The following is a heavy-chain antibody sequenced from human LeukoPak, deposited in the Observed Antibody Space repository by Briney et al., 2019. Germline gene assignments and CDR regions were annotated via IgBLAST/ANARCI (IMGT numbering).Heavy chain of an antibody. CDR1: GFTFSSYA. Sequence: GGSLRLSCAASGFTFSSYAMSWVRQAPGKGLEWVSAISGSGGSTYYADSVKGRFTISRDNSKDTLYLQMNSLRAEDTAVYYCAKSGDYGDYEDAFDIWGQGTMVTVSS. J-gene: IGHJ3*02. V-gene: IGHV3-23*01. CDR3: AKSGDYGDYEDAFDI. CDR2: ISGSGGST. D-gene: IGHD4-17*01.